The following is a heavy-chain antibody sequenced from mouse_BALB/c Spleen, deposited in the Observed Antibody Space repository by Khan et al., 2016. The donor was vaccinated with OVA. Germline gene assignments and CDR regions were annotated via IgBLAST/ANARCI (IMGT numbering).Heavy chain of an antibody. CDR3: ARSGQLGLRGGFTY. Sequence: QVQLQQSGAELARPGASVKMSCKTSGYTFTTYTLHWVQQRPGRSLEWIGYINPSNDYTNYNQTFKDKSSLPEDKSSSTAYMQLRSLTSEDSAVYYCARSGQLGLRGGFTYWGQGTLVTVSA. V-gene: IGHV1-4*01. CDR1: GYTFTTYT. D-gene: IGHD3-2*01. CDR2: INPSNDYT. J-gene: IGHJ3*01.